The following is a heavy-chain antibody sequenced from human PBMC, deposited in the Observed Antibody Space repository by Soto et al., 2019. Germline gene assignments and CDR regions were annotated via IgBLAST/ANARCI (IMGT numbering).Heavy chain of an antibody. CDR3: ARDIAARQNYYYGMDV. V-gene: IGHV3-30-3*01. CDR2: ISYDGSNK. CDR1: GFTFSSYA. Sequence: GGSLRLSCAASGFTFSSYAMHWVRQAPGKGLEWVAVISYDGSNKYYADSVKGRFTISRDNSKNTLYLQMNSLRAEDTAVYYCARDIAARQNYYYGMDVWGQGTTVTVSS. D-gene: IGHD6-6*01. J-gene: IGHJ6*02.